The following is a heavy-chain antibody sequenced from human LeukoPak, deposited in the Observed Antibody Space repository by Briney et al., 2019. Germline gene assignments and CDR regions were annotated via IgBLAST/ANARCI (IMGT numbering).Heavy chain of an antibody. J-gene: IGHJ4*02. Sequence: SETLSLTCAVYGGSFSGYYWSWIRQPPGKGLEWIGEINHSGSTNYNPSLKSRVTISVDTSKNQFSLKLSSVTAADAAVYYCARGRLRLNYWGQGTLVTVSS. D-gene: IGHD3-16*01. CDR1: GGSFSGYY. CDR2: INHSGST. V-gene: IGHV4-34*01. CDR3: ARGRLRLNY.